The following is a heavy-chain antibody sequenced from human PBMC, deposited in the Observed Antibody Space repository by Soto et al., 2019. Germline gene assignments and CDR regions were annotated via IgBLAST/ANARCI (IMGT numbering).Heavy chain of an antibody. Sequence: ASVKVSCKASGYTFTSYYMHWVRQAPGQGLEWMGIINPSGGSTSYAQKFQGRVTMTRDTSTSTVYMELSSLRSEDTAVYYCARVQYYYDSSGYYYGETNYFDYWGQGTLVTVSS. J-gene: IGHJ4*02. CDR3: ARVQYYYDSSGYYYGETNYFDY. V-gene: IGHV1-46*01. CDR2: INPSGGST. CDR1: GYTFTSYY. D-gene: IGHD3-22*01.